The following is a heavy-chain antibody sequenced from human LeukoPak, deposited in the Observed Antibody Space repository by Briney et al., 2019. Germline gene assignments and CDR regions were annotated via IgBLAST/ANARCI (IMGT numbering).Heavy chain of an antibody. J-gene: IGHJ4*02. CDR2: INHSGST. V-gene: IGHV4-34*01. CDR1: GGSFSGYY. CDR3: ARGDNSSSSFDY. D-gene: IGHD6-6*01. Sequence: PSETLSLTCAVYGGSFSGYYWSWIRQPPGKGLEWIGEINHSGSTNYNPSLKSRVTISVDTSKNQFSLKLSSVTAADTAVYYCARGDNSSSSFDYWGQGTLVTVSS.